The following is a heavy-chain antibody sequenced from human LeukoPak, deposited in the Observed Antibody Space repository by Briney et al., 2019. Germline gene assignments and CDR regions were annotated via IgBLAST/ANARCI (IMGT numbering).Heavy chain of an antibody. CDR3: ARDQRSGELLPWYYFDY. Sequence: ASVKVSCKASGYTFTGYYMHWVRQAPGQGLEWMGIINPSGGSTSYAQKFQGRVTMTRDMSTSTVYMELSSLRSEDTAVYYCARDQRSGELLPWYYFDYWGQGTLVTVSS. V-gene: IGHV1-46*01. CDR2: INPSGGST. J-gene: IGHJ4*02. D-gene: IGHD1-26*01. CDR1: GYTFTGYY.